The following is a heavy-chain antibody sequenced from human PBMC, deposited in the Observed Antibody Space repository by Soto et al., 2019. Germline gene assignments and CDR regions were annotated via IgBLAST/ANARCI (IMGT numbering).Heavy chain of an antibody. J-gene: IGHJ4*02. Sequence: KPSETLSLTCTVSGGSISSSSYYWGWIRQPPGKGLEWIGTIYYTGATYYNPSLKSRVSISVDTSKNQFSLWLTSVTAADTAVFHCARQSWLYCITTRRCPAGFDSWGQGPLVTVSS. CDR1: GGSISSSSYY. CDR2: IYYTGAT. V-gene: IGHV4-39*01. CDR3: ARQSWLYCITTRRCPAGFDS. D-gene: IGHD6-6*01.